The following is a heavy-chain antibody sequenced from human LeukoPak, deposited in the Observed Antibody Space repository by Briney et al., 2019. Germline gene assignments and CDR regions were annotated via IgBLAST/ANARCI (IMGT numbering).Heavy chain of an antibody. Sequence: PGGSLRLSCAASGFTFSSYAMHWVRQAPGKGLEWVAVISYDGSNKYYAHSVKGRFTISRDNSKNTLYLQMNSLRAGDTAVYYCARDLLGRGWYFDLWGRGTLVTVSS. D-gene: IGHD2/OR15-2a*01. CDR2: ISYDGSNK. J-gene: IGHJ2*01. CDR3: ARDLLGRGWYFDL. CDR1: GFTFSSYA. V-gene: IGHV3-30*04.